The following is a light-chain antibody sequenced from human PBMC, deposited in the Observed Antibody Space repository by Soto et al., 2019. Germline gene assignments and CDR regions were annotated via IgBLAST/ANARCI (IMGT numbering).Light chain of an antibody. CDR3: QQSVDSPRT. J-gene: IGKJ1*01. CDR1: QSLGSTS. CDR2: GAS. Sequence: VLTQSPGTLSLTPGERATLSCRASQSLGSTSLAWYQQKSGQPPRLLISGASKRAAGFPDRFSGSGSGTDFTLVISRLEPEDFAVYYCQQSVDSPRTFGQGTKVDLK. V-gene: IGKV3-20*01.